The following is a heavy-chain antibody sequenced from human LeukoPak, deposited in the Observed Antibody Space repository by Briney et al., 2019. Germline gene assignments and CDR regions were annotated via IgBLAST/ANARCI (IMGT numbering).Heavy chain of an antibody. CDR1: GGTFSSYA. J-gene: IGHJ5*02. V-gene: IGHV1-69*04. D-gene: IGHD2-15*01. Sequence: SVKVSCKASGGTFSSYAISWVRQAPGQGLEWMGRIIPIFGIANYAQKFQGRVTITADKSTRTAYMELSSLRSEDTAVYYCARVGRYSELPNWFDPWGQGTLVTVSS. CDR3: ARVGRYSELPNWFDP. CDR2: IIPIFGIA.